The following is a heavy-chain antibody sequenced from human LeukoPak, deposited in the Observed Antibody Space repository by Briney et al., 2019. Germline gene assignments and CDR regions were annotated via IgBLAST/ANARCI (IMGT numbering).Heavy chain of an antibody. V-gene: IGHV3-21*01. CDR2: ISSSSSYI. D-gene: IGHD1-14*01. CDR1: GFTFSSYS. CDR3: ARAPEYYYYMDV. J-gene: IGHJ6*03. Sequence: GGSLRLSCAASGFTFSSYSMNWVRQAPGKGLEGVSSISSSSSYIYYADSVKGRFTISRDNAKNSLYLQMNSLRAEDTAVYYCARAPEYYYYMDVWGKGTTVTVSS.